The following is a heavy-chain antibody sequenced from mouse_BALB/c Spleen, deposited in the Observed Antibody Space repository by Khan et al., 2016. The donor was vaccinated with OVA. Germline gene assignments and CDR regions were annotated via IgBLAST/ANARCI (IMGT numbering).Heavy chain of an antibody. CDR1: GYTFTSYW. CDR2: IIPSTGYT. J-gene: IGHJ3*01. CDR3: AIHGSMSTVFTY. Sequence: QVQLKQSGAELAKPGASVKMSCKVSGYTFTSYWMHWVKQRPGQGLEWIGYIIPSTGYTEYNQKLKDKATLTADKSSSTAFMQLSSLTSEDSAAYVCAIHGSMSTVFTYGGQGTLVTGSA. V-gene: IGHV1-7*01. D-gene: IGHD1-1*01.